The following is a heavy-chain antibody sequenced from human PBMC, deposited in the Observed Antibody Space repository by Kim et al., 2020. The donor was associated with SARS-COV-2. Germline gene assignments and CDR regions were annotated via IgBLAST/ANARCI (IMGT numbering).Heavy chain of an antibody. J-gene: IGHJ4*01. CDR3: AKERSSICPSYGSDY. V-gene: IGHV3-48*02. CDR1: GFTFDNPS. CDR2: ICYDGNKT. Sequence: GGSLRLSCAASGFTFDNPSMHWVRQAPGKGLEWLSYICYDGNKTKYTDSVKGRFTISRDNAKNSLYLQMNSLRDDDTALYSCAKERSSICPSYGSDY. D-gene: IGHD4-17*01.